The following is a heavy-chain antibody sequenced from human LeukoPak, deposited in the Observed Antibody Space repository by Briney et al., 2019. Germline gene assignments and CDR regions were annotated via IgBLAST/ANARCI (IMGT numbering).Heavy chain of an antibody. V-gene: IGHV4-61*01. CDR1: GGSVSSGSYY. CDR3: ARVRGRAYDFWSGYDPYYYYGMDV. CDR2: IYYSGST. D-gene: IGHD3-3*01. J-gene: IGHJ6*02. Sequence: SETLSLTCTVSGGSVSSGSYYWSWIRQPPGKGLEWIGYIYYSGSTNYNPSLKSRVTISVDTSKNQFSLKLSSVTAADTAVYYCARVRGRAYDFWSGYDPYYYYGMDVWGQGTTVTVSS.